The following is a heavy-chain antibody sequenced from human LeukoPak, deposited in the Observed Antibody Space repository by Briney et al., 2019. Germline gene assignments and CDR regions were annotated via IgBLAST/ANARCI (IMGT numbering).Heavy chain of an antibody. CDR1: GGTFSSYA. V-gene: IGHV1-69*01. CDR2: IIPILCTA. CDR3: ARARSFDFEYCVLDFSAEEVCDAFDI. J-gene: IGHJ3*02. Sequence: GSSVKVSCKASGGTFSSYAISWVRQAPGQGLEWMGGIIPILCTANYAQKFQGRVTITADESTSTACMELSSLRSEDTAVYYCARARSFDFEYCVLDFSAEEVCDAFDIWGQGTMVTVSS. D-gene: IGHD2/OR15-2a*01.